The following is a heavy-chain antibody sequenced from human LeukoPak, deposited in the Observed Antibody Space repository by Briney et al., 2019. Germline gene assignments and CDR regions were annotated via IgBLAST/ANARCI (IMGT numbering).Heavy chain of an antibody. CDR3: ARVVLSSGWLDY. Sequence: PGGSLRLSCGASGFNFSGSQMTWVRQAPGKGLEWVATVYQDGTEKHFLDSVEGRFTISRDNAKKSVYLQMSSLRPEDTAVYYCARVVLSSGWLDYWGQGTLVTVSS. CDR1: GFNFSGSQ. J-gene: IGHJ4*02. V-gene: IGHV3-7*02. CDR2: VYQDGTEK. D-gene: IGHD6-19*01.